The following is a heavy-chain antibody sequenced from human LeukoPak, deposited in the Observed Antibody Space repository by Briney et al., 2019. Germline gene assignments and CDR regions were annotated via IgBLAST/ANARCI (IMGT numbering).Heavy chain of an antibody. V-gene: IGHV3-21*01. CDR2: ISSSSSYI. J-gene: IGHJ4*02. D-gene: IGHD3-10*01. CDR1: GFTFSSYS. CDR3: ARHLSSPYYYGSGSYFDY. Sequence: PGGSLRLSCAASGFTFSSYSMNWVRQAPGKGLEWVSSISSSSSYIYYADSVKGRFTISRDNAKNSLYLQMNSLRAEDTAVYYCARHLSSPYYYGSGSYFDYWGQGTLVTVSS.